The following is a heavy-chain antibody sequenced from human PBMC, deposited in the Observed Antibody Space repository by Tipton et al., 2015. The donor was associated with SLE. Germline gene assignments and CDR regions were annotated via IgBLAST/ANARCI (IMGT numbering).Heavy chain of an antibody. Sequence: QSGAEVKKPGASVKVSCKASGYTFSSYALNWVRQAPGQGLEWMGWISTYNGNTNYAQKLQGRVTMTSDTSTSTAYMELRSLRSDDTAIYYCARVRVDTAMGVFDFWGQGTLVNVSS. D-gene: IGHD5-18*01. CDR2: ISTYNGNT. J-gene: IGHJ4*02. CDR1: GYTFSSYA. CDR3: ARVRVDTAMGVFDF. V-gene: IGHV1-18*01.